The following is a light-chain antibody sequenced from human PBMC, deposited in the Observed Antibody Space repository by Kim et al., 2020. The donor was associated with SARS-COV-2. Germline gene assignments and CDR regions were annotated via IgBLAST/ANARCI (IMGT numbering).Light chain of an antibody. J-gene: IGLJ3*02. CDR2: GRN. CDR1: SLRNYY. CDR3: NSRDSSGTSWV. Sequence: SSELTQDPTVSVALGQTVRITCQGDSLRNYYASWYQQKPGQAPVLVMYGRNNRPSGVPDRLSGSSSGNTASLTITEAQAEDEADYYCNSRDSSGTSWVFGGGTKVTVL. V-gene: IGLV3-19*01.